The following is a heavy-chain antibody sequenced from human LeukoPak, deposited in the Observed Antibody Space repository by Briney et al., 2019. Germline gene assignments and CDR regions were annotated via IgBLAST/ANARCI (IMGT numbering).Heavy chain of an antibody. J-gene: IGHJ6*03. Sequence: GGSLRLSCAASGFTFSNYVMSWVRQAPGKGLEWVSGISGSGGRTYDADSVKGRFTISRDNSKNTLYLQMNSLRAEDTAVYFCARFSEVYYYVDVWGTGTTVTVSS. V-gene: IGHV3-23*01. CDR1: GFTFSNYV. CDR2: ISGSGGRT. CDR3: ARFSEVYYYVDV. D-gene: IGHD3-3*01.